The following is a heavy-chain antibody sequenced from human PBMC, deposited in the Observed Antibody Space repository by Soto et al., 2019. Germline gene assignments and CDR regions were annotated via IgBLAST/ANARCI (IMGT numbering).Heavy chain of an antibody. CDR3: ARGGIAVAGTNWFDP. V-gene: IGHV1-46*01. J-gene: IGHJ5*02. Sequence: ASVKFSCKVSVYTFTSSYMNWVRQAPGQGLEWMGIINPSGGSTSYAQKFQGRVTMTRDTSTSTVYMELSSLRSEDTAVYYCARGGIAVAGTNWFDPWGQGTLVTVSS. D-gene: IGHD6-19*01. CDR2: INPSGGST. CDR1: VYTFTSSY.